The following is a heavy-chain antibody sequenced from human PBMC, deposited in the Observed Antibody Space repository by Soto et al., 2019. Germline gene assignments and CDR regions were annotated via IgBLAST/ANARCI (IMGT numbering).Heavy chain of an antibody. CDR3: ATQGWIVVVPAAISKDYYYYGMDV. CDR1: GYSFSSYW. Sequence: ESLKISCKGSGYSFSSYWISWVRQMPGKGLEWMGRIDPSDSYTNYSPSFQGHVTISAEKSISTAYLQWSSLKASDTAMYYCATQGWIVVVPAAISKDYYYYGMDVWGQGTTITV. J-gene: IGHJ6*02. D-gene: IGHD2-2*01. V-gene: IGHV5-10-1*01. CDR2: IDPSDSYT.